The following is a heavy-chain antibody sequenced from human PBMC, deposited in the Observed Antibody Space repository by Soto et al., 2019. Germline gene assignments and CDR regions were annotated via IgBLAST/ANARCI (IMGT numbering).Heavy chain of an antibody. CDR2: ISGSGSST. CDR1: GFTFSSYA. V-gene: IGHV3-23*01. D-gene: IGHD1-26*01. Sequence: GGSLRLSCAASGFTFSSYAMSWVRQAPGKGLEWVSAISGSGSSTYYADSVKGRFTISRDNSKNTLYLQMNSLRAEDTAVYYCAKLRSYPDAFDIWGQGTMVTVSS. CDR3: AKLRSYPDAFDI. J-gene: IGHJ3*02.